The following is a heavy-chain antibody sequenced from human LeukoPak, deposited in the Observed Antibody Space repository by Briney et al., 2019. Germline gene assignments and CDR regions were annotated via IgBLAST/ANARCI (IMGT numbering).Heavy chain of an antibody. CDR3: ARGVVAATYYFDF. D-gene: IGHD2-15*01. V-gene: IGHV4-39*07. CDR2: IYYSGST. CDR1: GGSISSSSYY. J-gene: IGHJ4*02. Sequence: PSETLSLTCTVSGGSISSSSYYWGWIRQPPGKGLEWIGSIYYSGSTYYNPSLKSRVTISVDTSKNQFSLKLSSATAADTAVYYCARGVVAATYYFDFWGQGTLVTVSS.